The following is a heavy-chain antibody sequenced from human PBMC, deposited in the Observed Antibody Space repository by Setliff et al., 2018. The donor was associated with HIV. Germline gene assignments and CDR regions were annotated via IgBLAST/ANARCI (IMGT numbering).Heavy chain of an antibody. J-gene: IGHJ3*01. V-gene: IGHV1-2*02. CDR2: VRPYNADK. CDR1: GFTFSDYY. D-gene: IGHD1-26*01. Sequence: ASVKVSCKASGFTFSDYYMHWVRQAPGQGLEWMGWVRPYNADKNYAQEFQGRVTITRDTSMSTVYMALTGLTSDDTAVYYCAKQGYSDSLYAFDVWGQGTMVTVSS. CDR3: AKQGYSDSLYAFDV.